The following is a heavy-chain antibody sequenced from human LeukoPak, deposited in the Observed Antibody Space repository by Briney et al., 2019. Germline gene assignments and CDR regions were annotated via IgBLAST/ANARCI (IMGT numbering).Heavy chain of an antibody. D-gene: IGHD2-15*01. Sequence: SQTLSLTCAVSGGSISSGGYSWSWIRQPPGKGLEWIGYIYHSGSTYYNPSLKSRVTISVDTSKNQFSLKLSSVTAADTAVYYCARARGGSYNWFDPWGQGTLVTVSS. V-gene: IGHV4-30-2*05. CDR2: IYHSGST. J-gene: IGHJ5*02. CDR1: GGSISSGGYS. CDR3: ARARGGSYNWFDP.